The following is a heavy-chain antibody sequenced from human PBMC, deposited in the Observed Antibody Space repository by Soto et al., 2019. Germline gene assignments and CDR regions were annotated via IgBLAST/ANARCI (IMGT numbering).Heavy chain of an antibody. J-gene: IGHJ6*01. Sequence: GASVKVSCKASGYTFTSYDINWVRQATGQGLEWMGWMNPNSGNTGYAQKFQGRVTMTRNTSISTAYMELSSLRSEDTAVYYCARGRGVTIFGVARRKEYGMDVWGQRTTVTVSS. CDR1: GYTFTSYD. V-gene: IGHV1-8*01. CDR3: ARGRGVTIFGVARRKEYGMDV. CDR2: MNPNSGNT. D-gene: IGHD3-3*01.